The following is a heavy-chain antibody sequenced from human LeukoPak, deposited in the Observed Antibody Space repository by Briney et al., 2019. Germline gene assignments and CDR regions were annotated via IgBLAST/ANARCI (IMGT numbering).Heavy chain of an antibody. D-gene: IGHD3-22*01. CDR1: GGSISNYY. CDR2: FYYSGST. V-gene: IGHV4-59*08. CDR3: ARHQFRRYYYGSSGSAFDI. Sequence: SETLSLTCTVSGGSISNYYWNWIRQPPGKGLEWIGYFYYSGSTNYNPSLKSRSTISVDTSKNQFSLKLSPVTAADTAVYYCARHQFRRYYYGSSGSAFDIWGQGTMVTVSS. J-gene: IGHJ3*02.